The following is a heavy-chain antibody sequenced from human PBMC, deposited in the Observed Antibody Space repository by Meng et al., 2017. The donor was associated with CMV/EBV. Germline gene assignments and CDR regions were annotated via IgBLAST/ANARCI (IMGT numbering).Heavy chain of an antibody. CDR3: ARGFRDAGGTYYYYGMDV. Sequence: ASVKVSCKASGYTFTSYDINWVRQATGQGLEWMGWMNPNSGNTGYAQKFQGRVTITRNTSISTAYMELSSLRSEGTAVYYCARGFRDAGGTYYYYGMDVWGQGTTVTVSS. CDR1: GYTFTSYD. J-gene: IGHJ6*02. V-gene: IGHV1-8*03. D-gene: IGHD5-24*01. CDR2: MNPNSGNT.